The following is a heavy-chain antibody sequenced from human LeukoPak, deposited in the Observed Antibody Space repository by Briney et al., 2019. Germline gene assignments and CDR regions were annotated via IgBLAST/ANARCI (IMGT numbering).Heavy chain of an antibody. J-gene: IGHJ5*02. CDR1: GGSFSGYY. V-gene: IGHV4-34*01. CDR3: ARGLKGLS. Sequence: SETLSLTCAVYGGSFSGYYWSWTRQPPGKGLEWIGEINHSGSTNYNPSLKSRVTISVDTSKNQFSLKLSSVTAADTAVYYCARGLKGLSWGQGTLVTVSS. CDR2: INHSGST.